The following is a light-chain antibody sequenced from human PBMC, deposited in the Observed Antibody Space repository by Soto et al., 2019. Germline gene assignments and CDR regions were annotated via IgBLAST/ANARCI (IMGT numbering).Light chain of an antibody. CDR1: QTVSRN. CDR2: DIS. V-gene: IGKV3-15*01. J-gene: IGKJ5*01. Sequence: EVVMTQSPATLSVSPGERATLSCRASQTVSRNLARYQQRPGQAPRLLIYDISNRATGVPARSSGSGSETEFTLTIRSLQSEDFAVYYCQQYGSSPPITFGQGTRLEIK. CDR3: QQYGSSPPIT.